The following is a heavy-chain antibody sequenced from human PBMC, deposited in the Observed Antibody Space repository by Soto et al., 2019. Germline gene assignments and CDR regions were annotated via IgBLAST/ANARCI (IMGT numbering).Heavy chain of an antibody. D-gene: IGHD3-9*01. Sequence: GGSLILSCAASGFTFSSYDMHWVRQATGKGLEWVSAIGTAGDTYYPGSVKGRFTISRENAKNSLYLQMNSLRAGDTAVYYCARARAAYDILTGSYGGGFDPWGQGTLVTVSS. CDR3: ARARAAYDILTGSYGGGFDP. V-gene: IGHV3-13*01. J-gene: IGHJ5*02. CDR2: IGTAGDT. CDR1: GFTFSSYD.